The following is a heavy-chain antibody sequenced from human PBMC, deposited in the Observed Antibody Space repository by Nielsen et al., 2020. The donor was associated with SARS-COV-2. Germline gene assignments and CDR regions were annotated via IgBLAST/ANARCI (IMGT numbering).Heavy chain of an antibody. J-gene: IGHJ4*02. D-gene: IGHD3-9*01. CDR2: IIPIFGTT. V-gene: IGHV1-69*01. Sequence: WVRQAPGQGLEWMGGIIPIFGTTNYAPKFQGRVTISADELELSSLRSEDTAVYYCARQGGPLLTGYYMEYWGQGTLVPSPQ. CDR3: ARQGGPLLTGYYMEY.